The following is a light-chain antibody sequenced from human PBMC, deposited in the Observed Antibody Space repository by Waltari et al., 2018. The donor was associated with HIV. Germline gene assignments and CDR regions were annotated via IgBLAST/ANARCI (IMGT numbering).Light chain of an antibody. CDR2: RNN. J-gene: IGLJ2*01. CDR3: AAWDDSLLV. CDR1: SSNIGSNY. V-gene: IGLV1-47*01. Sequence: QSVLTQPPSASGTPGQRVTISCSGSSSNIGSNYVYWYQQLPGTAPKLLIYRNNQRPSGVPDRFSGSKSGTSASLAISVLRSEDEADYYCAAWDDSLLVFGGGTKLTVL.